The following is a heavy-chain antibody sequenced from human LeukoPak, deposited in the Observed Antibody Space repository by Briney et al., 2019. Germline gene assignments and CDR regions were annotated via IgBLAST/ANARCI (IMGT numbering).Heavy chain of an antibody. CDR3: ARGPLDSGYTYSDY. CDR2: FSYSGNT. J-gene: IGHJ4*02. Sequence: SETLSLTYTVSGGSVSSYYWSWIRQPPGKGLEWIGYFSYSGNTNYNPSLKSRVTISVDTSKNQFSLKLNSVTAADTAVYYCARGPLDSGYTYSDYWGQGTLVSVAS. V-gene: IGHV4-59*02. D-gene: IGHD5-12*01. CDR1: GGSVSSYY.